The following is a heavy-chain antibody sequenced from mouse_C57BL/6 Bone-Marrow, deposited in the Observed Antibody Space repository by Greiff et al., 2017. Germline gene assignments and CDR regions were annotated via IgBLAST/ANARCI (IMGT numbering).Heavy chain of an antibody. V-gene: IGHV1-81*01. CDR1: GYTFTSYG. J-gene: IGHJ3*01. CDR3: AKSRGAY. Sequence: QVQLLQSGAELARPGASLNLSCKASGYTFTSYGISWVRQTTGQGLEWIGEIHPRSGNTSYNDKFKGKATLTADNSSSTPYMELRSLTSEASAVYCCAKSRGAYWGQGTLVTVSA. CDR2: IHPRSGNT.